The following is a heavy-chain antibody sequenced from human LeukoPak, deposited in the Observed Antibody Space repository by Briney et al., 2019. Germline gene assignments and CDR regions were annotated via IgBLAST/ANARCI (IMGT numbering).Heavy chain of an antibody. D-gene: IGHD3-22*01. CDR2: IYYSGST. CDR3: ARDWARPDYYDSSGHYGMDV. V-gene: IGHV4-30-4*01. J-gene: IGHJ6*02. Sequence: SSETLSLTCTVSGGSISSGDYYWSWIRQPPGKGLEWIGYIYYSGSTYYNPSLKSRVTISVDTSKNQFSLKLSSVTAADTAVYYCARDWARPDYYDSSGHYGMDVWGQGTTVTVSS. CDR1: GGSISSGDYY.